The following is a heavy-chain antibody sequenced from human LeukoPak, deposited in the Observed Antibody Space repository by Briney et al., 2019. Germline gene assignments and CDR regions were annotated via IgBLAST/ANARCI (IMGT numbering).Heavy chain of an antibody. D-gene: IGHD4-11*01. CDR3: ARETVTPGSYYYYMDV. CDR2: IYYSGST. Sequence: SENLSLTCTVSGGSISSYYWSWIRQPPGKGLEWTGYIYYSGSTTYHPSLKSRVTISVDTSKTQFSLKLSSVTAADTAEYYCARETVTPGSYYYYMDVWGKGTTVTVSS. V-gene: IGHV4-59*01. CDR1: GGSISSYY. J-gene: IGHJ6*03.